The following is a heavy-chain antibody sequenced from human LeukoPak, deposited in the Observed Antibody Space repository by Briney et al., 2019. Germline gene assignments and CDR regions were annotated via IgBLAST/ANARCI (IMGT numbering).Heavy chain of an antibody. J-gene: IGHJ4*02. CDR3: ARSKSYSSGWTDFDC. V-gene: IGHV3-13*04. Sequence: LTGRSLRLSCAASGFTFSRHDMHWVRHPTGKGLEWVSVIGTAGNTHYTDAVKGRFTISRENAKNSLYLQMDNLRAEDTAVYYCARSKSYSSGWTDFDCWGQGTLVTVSS. D-gene: IGHD6-19*01. CDR1: GFTFSRHD. CDR2: IGTAGNT.